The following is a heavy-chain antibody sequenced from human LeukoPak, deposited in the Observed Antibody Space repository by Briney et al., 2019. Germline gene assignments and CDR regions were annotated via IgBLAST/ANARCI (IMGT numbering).Heavy chain of an antibody. V-gene: IGHV4-34*01. CDR2: INHSGST. D-gene: IGHD3-3*01. Sequence: KPSETLSLTCAVYGGSFSGYYWSWIRQPPGKGLEGIGEINHSGSTNYNPSLKSRVTISVDTSKNQFSLKLSSVTAADTAVYYCARGIRFLEWLLFHGGAFDIWGQGTMVTVSS. CDR3: ARGIRFLEWLLFHGGAFDI. J-gene: IGHJ3*02. CDR1: GGSFSGYY.